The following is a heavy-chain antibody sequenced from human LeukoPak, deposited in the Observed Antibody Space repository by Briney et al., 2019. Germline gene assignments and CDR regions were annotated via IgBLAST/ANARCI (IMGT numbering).Heavy chain of an antibody. CDR3: ARDLDSRFDS. D-gene: IGHD3-22*01. V-gene: IGHV5-51*01. CDR2: IYPADSDT. J-gene: IGHJ4*02. Sequence: GESLKISCKGSGFSFTSNWIGWVRQMPGKGLEWMGIIYPADSDTRYNPSFQGQVTISADTSINTAYLQWTSLKASDTAMYYCARDLDSRFDSWGQGTLVTVSS. CDR1: GFSFTSNW.